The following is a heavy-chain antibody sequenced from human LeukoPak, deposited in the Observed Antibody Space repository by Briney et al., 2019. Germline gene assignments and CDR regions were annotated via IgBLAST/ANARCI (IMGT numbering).Heavy chain of an antibody. CDR2: ISWNSGSI. Sequence: GGSLRLSCAGSGFIFNNYAMHWVQQPPGKGLEWVSGISWNSGSIDYADSVKGRFTISRDNAKNSLYLQMNSLRVEDTAFYYCAKDNRRHYTSGPNPDSLHWGQGALVTVSS. CDR3: AKDNRRHYTSGPNPDSLH. D-gene: IGHD6-19*01. V-gene: IGHV3-9*01. CDR1: GFIFNNYA. J-gene: IGHJ4*02.